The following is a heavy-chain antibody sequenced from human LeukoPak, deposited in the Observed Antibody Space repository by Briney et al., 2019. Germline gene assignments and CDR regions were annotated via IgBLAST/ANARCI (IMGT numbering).Heavy chain of an antibody. CDR2: VNGDSSYI. D-gene: IGHD2-2*01. V-gene: IGHV3-21*01. J-gene: IGHJ4*02. CDR3: ARLRCDVTSCFGKYYFDH. CDR1: GFTFSAFP. Sequence: GGSLRLSCAASGFTFSAFPLEWVRQAPGKGLEWVSSVNGDSSYIYYADSVKGRFAIARDNARDSLHLQMNSLRAEDTAVYYCARLRCDVTSCFGKYYFDHWGQGTLVTVSS.